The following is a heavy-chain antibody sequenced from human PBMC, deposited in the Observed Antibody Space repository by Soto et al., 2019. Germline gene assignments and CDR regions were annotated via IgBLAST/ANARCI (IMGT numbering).Heavy chain of an antibody. D-gene: IGHD3-9*01. J-gene: IGHJ5*02. CDR2: VNHSGST. Sequence: SETLSLTCAVYGGSLSGYYWSWIRQPPGKGLEWIGEVNHSGSTNYNPSLKSRVTISVDTSKNQFSLKLSSVTAADTAVYYCARGWSGLVIIRFDPWGQGTLVTVSS. V-gene: IGHV4-34*01. CDR3: ARGWSGLVIIRFDP. CDR1: GGSLSGYY.